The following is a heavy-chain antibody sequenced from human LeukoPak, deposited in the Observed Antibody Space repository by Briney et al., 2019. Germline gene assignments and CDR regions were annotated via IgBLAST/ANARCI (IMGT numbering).Heavy chain of an antibody. D-gene: IGHD1-26*01. CDR3: ARGWLQYSAVPYYYYYYMDV. CDR2: IYYSGST. V-gene: IGHV4-59*01. Sequence: PSETLSLTCTVCGGSISTYYWSWIRQPPGKGLEWIGYIYYSGSTSYNPSLKSRVTISVDTSKNQFSLKLSSVTAADTAVYYCARGWLQYSAVPYYYYYYMDVWGKGTTVTISS. J-gene: IGHJ6*03. CDR1: GGSISTYY.